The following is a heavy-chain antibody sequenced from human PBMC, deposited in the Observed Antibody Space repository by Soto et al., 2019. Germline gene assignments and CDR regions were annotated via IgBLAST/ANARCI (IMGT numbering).Heavy chain of an antibody. D-gene: IGHD5-18*01. CDR3: ARVGDRAMAVSD. J-gene: IGHJ4*02. CDR1: GGSISSGDYY. CDR2: IYYSAIT. V-gene: IGHV4-30-4*01. Sequence: QVQLQESGPGLVKPSQTLSLTCTVSGGSISSGDYYWSWIRQPPGKSLEWIGYIYYSAITYYYPPLKSRVTISVNTSKNQFSLKLSSVTAADTAVYYCARVGDRAMAVSDWGQGTLVTVSS.